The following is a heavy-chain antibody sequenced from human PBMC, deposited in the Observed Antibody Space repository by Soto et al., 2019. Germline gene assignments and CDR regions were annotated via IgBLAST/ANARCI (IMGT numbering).Heavy chain of an antibody. CDR1: GGSISSYY. J-gene: IGHJ6*02. CDR3: ARGLEDWYGXDILTGYSWDYHYGMDV. D-gene: IGHD3-9*01. V-gene: IGHV4-59*01. Sequence: SETLSLTCTVSGGSISSYYWSWIRQPPGKGLEWIGYIYYSGSTNYNPSLKSRVTISVDTSKNQFSLKLSSVTAADTAVYYCARGLEDWYGXDILTGYSWDYHYGMDVWGQGTTVTVSS. CDR2: IYYSGST.